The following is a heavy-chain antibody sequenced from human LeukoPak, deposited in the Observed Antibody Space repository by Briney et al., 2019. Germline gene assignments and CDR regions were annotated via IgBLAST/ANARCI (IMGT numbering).Heavy chain of an antibody. CDR3: ARDQVWDYDSSAYYLY. J-gene: IGHJ4*02. CDR1: GFTFSSYA. CDR2: ISYDGSNK. V-gene: IGHV3-30*04. D-gene: IGHD3-22*01. Sequence: GGSLRLSCAASGFTFSSYAMHWVRQAPGKGLEWVALISYDGSNKYYADSVKGRFTISRDNSKNTLYLQMNSLRAEDTAVYYCARDQVWDYDSSAYYLYWGQGTLVTVSS.